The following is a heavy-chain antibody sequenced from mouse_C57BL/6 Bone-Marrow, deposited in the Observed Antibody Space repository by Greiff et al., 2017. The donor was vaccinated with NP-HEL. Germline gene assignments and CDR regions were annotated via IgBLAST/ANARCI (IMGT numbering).Heavy chain of an antibody. CDR3: AREEATVVATGDY. V-gene: IGHV1-22*01. CDR2: INPNNGGT. D-gene: IGHD1-1*01. Sequence: VQLQQSGPELVKPGASVKMSCKASGYTFTDYNMHWVKQSHGKSLEWIGYINPNNGGTSYNQKFKGKATLTVNKSSSTAYMELRSLTSEDAAVYYCAREEATVVATGDYWGQGTTLTVSS. CDR1: GYTFTDYN. J-gene: IGHJ2*01.